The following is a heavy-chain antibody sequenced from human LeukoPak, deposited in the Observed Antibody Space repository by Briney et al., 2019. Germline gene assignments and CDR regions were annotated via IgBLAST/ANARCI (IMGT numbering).Heavy chain of an antibody. D-gene: IGHD3-22*01. V-gene: IGHV3-30*02. Sequence: GGSLRLSCAASGFTFSSYGMHWVRQAPGKGLEWVTFIQYDGSNKYYADSVKGRFTISRDNSKNTLYLQMNSLRAEDTAVYYCAKVLADSSGYYYGVLDYWGQGTLVTVSS. CDR1: GFTFSSYG. CDR3: AKVLADSSGYYYGVLDY. J-gene: IGHJ4*02. CDR2: IQYDGSNK.